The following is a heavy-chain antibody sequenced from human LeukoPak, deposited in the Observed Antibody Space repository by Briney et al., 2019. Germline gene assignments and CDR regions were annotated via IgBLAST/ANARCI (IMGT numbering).Heavy chain of an antibody. J-gene: IGHJ4*02. V-gene: IGHV3-30*02. Sequence: GGSLRLSCAASGFTFNNYGMHWVRQAPGKGLEWVAFIRYDGSNKYYADSVKGRFTISRDNSKNTLYLQMNSLRAEDTAVYYCAKHFKNYDFWSALFDYWGQGTLVTVSS. CDR2: IRYDGSNK. CDR3: AKHFKNYDFWSALFDY. CDR1: GFTFNNYG. D-gene: IGHD3-3*01.